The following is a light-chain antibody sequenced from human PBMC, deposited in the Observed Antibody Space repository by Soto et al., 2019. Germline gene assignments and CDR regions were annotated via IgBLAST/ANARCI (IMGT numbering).Light chain of an antibody. CDR2: EVS. CDR3: ASYTIGNTLVV. J-gene: IGLJ3*02. CDR1: SRDVGGYNY. V-gene: IGLV2-14*01. Sequence: QSALTQPASVSGSPGQSITISCTGTSRDVGGYNYVSWYQQHPGKAPKLMIYEVSNRPSGVSNRFSASKSGNTASLTIAGLQAEDEAEYYCASYTIGNTLVVFGGGTKLTVL.